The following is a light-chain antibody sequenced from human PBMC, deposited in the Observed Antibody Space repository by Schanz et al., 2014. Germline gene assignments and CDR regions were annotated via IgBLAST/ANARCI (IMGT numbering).Light chain of an antibody. CDR2: GAS. Sequence: EIVLTQSPGTLSLSPGERATLSCRASQLVSSYLAWYQQKPGQAPRLLIYGASTRATGIPARFSGSGSGTDFTLTISSLQPEDVATYYCQKYNSAPPFTFGPGTRVDIK. CDR1: QLVSSY. V-gene: IGKV3-15*01. CDR3: QKYNSAPPFT. J-gene: IGKJ3*01.